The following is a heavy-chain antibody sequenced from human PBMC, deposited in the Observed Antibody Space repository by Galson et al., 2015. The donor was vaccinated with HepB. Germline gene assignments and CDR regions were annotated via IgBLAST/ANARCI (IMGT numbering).Heavy chain of an antibody. D-gene: IGHD5-18*01. CDR2: ISWNSGSI. CDR1: GFTFDDYA. Sequence: SLRLSCAASGFTFDDYAMHWVRQAPGKGLEWVSGISWNSGSIGYADSVKGRFTISRDNAKNSLYLQMNSLRAEDTALYYCAKALLTSLRYSYGYALNLEAFDIWGQGTMVTVSS. V-gene: IGHV3-9*01. J-gene: IGHJ3*02. CDR3: AKALLTSLRYSYGYALNLEAFDI.